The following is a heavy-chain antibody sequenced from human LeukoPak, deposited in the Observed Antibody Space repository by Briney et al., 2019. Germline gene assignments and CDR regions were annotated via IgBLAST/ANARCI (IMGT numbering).Heavy chain of an antibody. CDR1: GYSFTSYW. Sequence: GESLKISCKGSGYSFTSYWIGWVRQMPGKGLEWMGWISAYNGNTNYAQKLQGRVTMTTDTSTSTAYMELRSLRSDDTAVYYCARGVGRKPYYYYYMDVWGKGTTVTVSS. V-gene: IGHV1-18*04. J-gene: IGHJ6*03. D-gene: IGHD1-26*01. CDR3: ARGVGRKPYYYYYMDV. CDR2: ISAYNGNT.